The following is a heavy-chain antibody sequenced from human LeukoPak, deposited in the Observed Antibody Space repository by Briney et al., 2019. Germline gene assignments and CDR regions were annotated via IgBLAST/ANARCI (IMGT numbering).Heavy chain of an antibody. J-gene: IGHJ4*02. D-gene: IGHD5-24*01. V-gene: IGHV3-9*03. CDR2: ISWNSGSI. CDR1: EFTIDDYA. CDR3: AKGFSRDVYSYFDY. Sequence: GGSLRLSCAASEFTIDDYAMHWVRQAPGKGLEWVSSISWNSGSIDYADSVKGRFTISRDNAKNSLYLQMDSLRTEDMALYYCAKGFSRDVYSYFDYWGQGTLVTVSS.